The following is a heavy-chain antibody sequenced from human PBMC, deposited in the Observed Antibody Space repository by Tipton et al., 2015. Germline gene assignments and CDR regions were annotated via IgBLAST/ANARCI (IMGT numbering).Heavy chain of an antibody. J-gene: IGHJ5*01. D-gene: IGHD2-8*01. CDR1: GYTFSDYW. Sequence: QLVQSGAEVKKPGESLKISCKSSGYTFSDYWIGWVRQMPGKGLEWMGMIYPDDSDTRYSPSFQGQVTISADKSISTAYLQWNSLKASDTAIYYCARRPLVYAINGWLDSWGQGTLVTVSS. V-gene: IGHV5-51*01. CDR2: IYPDDSDT. CDR3: ARRPLVYAINGWLDS.